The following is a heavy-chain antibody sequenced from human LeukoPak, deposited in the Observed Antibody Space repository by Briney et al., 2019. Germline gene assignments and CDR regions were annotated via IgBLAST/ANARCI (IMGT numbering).Heavy chain of an antibody. CDR1: GYTFTGYY. V-gene: IGHV1-2*06. Sequence: ASVKVSCKSTGYTFTGYYMHWVRQAPGQGLEWMGRINPNSGCRNYAQKFQGRVTMTRDTSISTAYMELSRLRSDDTAVYYCARTYDPGAFDIWGQGTMVTVSS. J-gene: IGHJ3*02. D-gene: IGHD3-16*01. CDR2: INPNSGCR. CDR3: ARTYDPGAFDI.